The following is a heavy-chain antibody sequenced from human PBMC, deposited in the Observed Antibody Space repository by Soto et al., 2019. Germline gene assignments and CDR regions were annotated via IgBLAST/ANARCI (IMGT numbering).Heavy chain of an antibody. J-gene: IGHJ4*02. Sequence: QLQLQESGPGLAKPSETLSLTCAVSGDSISSGGYYWAWVRQPPGKGLEWIGSIFYTGSTYYKTSLKSRTTTSIDPSKNQFSLKLSSVTTTDTAVYFCARRGRDKADAHFEHWGQGVLVTVSA. CDR3: ARRGRDKADAHFEH. D-gene: IGHD5-18*01. CDR1: GDSISSGGYY. CDR2: IFYTGST. V-gene: IGHV4-39*01.